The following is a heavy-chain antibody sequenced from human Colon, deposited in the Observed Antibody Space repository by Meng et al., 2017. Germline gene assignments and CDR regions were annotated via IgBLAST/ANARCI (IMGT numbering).Heavy chain of an antibody. CDR3: AIRPAITGAPFQY. V-gene: IGHV5-51*01. D-gene: IGHD1-14*01. CDR1: GYSFTSYW. CDR2: INPVNSDT. Sequence: GESLKISCKGSGYSFTSYWIGWARQMPGKGLEWIALINPVNSDTRYGPSFQGQVAISVDTSINTAHLQLTTLKASDTALYYCAIRPAITGAPFQYWGQGTLVTGSS. J-gene: IGHJ4*02.